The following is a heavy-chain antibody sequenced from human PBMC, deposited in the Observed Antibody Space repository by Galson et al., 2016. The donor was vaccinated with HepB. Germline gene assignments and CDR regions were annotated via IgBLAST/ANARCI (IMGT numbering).Heavy chain of an antibody. CDR1: GGSINSTSSY. CDR3: ARHPYYDSTGYYLSNNWFDH. D-gene: IGHD3-22*01. Sequence: SETLSLTCTVSGGSINSTSSYWGWIRQPPGKGLEWIGSMYYSGNTFYNPSLILRVTISVDTSKNQFSLKVTSVTAEDTAVYYCARHPYYDSTGYYLSNNWFDHWSQGTLVTVST. J-gene: IGHJ5*02. V-gene: IGHV4-39*01. CDR2: MYYSGNT.